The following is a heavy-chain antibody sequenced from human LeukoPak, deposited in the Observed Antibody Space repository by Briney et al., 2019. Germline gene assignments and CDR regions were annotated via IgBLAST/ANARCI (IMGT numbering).Heavy chain of an antibody. CDR3: AKDKRRWLQLVDY. CDR1: GFTFSDYG. D-gene: IGHD5-24*01. V-gene: IGHV3-30*02. CDR2: IRFDGSNK. J-gene: IGHJ4*02. Sequence: GGSLRLSCAASGFTFSDYGMHWVRQAPGKGLGWVAFIRFDGSNKYYVDSVKGRFTISRDNSKNTLYLQMNSLRAEDTAVYHCAKDKRRWLQLVDYWGQGTLVTVSS.